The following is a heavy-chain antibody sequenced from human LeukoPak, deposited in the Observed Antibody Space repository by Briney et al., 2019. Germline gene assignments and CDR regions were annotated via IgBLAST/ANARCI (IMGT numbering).Heavy chain of an antibody. V-gene: IGHV3-21*01. CDR2: ISSSGSYI. CDR3: ARGGADLDP. J-gene: IGHJ5*02. D-gene: IGHD3-16*01. CDR1: EFTFNSYS. Sequence: GGSLRLSCAASEFTFNSYSTNWVRQAPGKGLEWVSSISSSGSYIYYADSVKGRFTISRDNAKNSLYLQMNSLRAEDTAVYYCARGGADLDPWGQGTLVTVSS.